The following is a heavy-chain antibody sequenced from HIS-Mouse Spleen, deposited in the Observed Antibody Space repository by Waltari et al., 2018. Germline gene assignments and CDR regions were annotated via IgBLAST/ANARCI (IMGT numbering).Heavy chain of an antibody. CDR2: IYYSGST. V-gene: IGHV4-31*03. D-gene: IGHD3-3*01. J-gene: IGHJ5*02. CDR3: ARSPYYDFWSGYSDNWFDP. CDR1: GGSIRSGGYY. Sequence: QVQLQESGPGLVKPSQTLSLTCTFSGGSIRSGGYYWSWIPQHPGQGLEWIGYIYYSGSTYYNPSLKSRVTISVDTSKNQFSLKLSSVTAADTAVYYCARSPYYDFWSGYSDNWFDPWGQGTLVTVSS.